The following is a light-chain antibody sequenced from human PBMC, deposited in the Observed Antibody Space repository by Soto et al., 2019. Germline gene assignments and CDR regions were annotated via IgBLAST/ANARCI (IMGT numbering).Light chain of an antibody. J-gene: IGLJ1*01. Sequence: QSVLTQPPSVSGAPGQRVNISCTGSSSNIGAGYVVHWYQQLPGAAPKLLIFSDNNRPSGVPDRFSGSKSGTSASLAITGLRAEDEADYYCQSYDNNSDYVFGTGTKVTVL. CDR3: QSYDNNSDYV. CDR1: SSNIGAGYV. V-gene: IGLV1-40*01. CDR2: SDN.